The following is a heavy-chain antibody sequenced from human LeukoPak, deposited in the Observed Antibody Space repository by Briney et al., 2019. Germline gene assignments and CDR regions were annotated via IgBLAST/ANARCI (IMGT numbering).Heavy chain of an antibody. Sequence: SVKVSCKASGGAFSSYATSWVRQAPGQGLEWMGGIIPIFGTANYAQKFQGRVTITADESTSTAYMELSSLRSEDTAVYYCARESRYSSSSGSFYFDYWGQGTLVTVSS. J-gene: IGHJ4*02. CDR2: IIPIFGTA. CDR3: ARESRYSSSSGSFYFDY. D-gene: IGHD6-6*01. V-gene: IGHV1-69*13. CDR1: GGAFSSYA.